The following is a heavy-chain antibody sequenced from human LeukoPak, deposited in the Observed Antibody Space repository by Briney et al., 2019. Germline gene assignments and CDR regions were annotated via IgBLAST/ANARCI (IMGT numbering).Heavy chain of an antibody. Sequence: GASVKVSCKASGYTFTSYAMHWVRQAPGQRLEWMGWTNAGNGNTKYSQKFQGRVTITRDTSASTAYMELSSLRSEDTAVYYCARGIYYYGSGSYYNVPFDYWGQGTLVTVSS. J-gene: IGHJ4*02. CDR1: GYTFTSYA. CDR3: ARGIYYYGSGSYYNVPFDY. V-gene: IGHV1-3*01. CDR2: TNAGNGNT. D-gene: IGHD3-10*01.